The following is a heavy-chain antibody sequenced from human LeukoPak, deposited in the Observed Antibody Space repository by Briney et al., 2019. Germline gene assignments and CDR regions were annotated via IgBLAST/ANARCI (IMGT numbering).Heavy chain of an antibody. CDR3: AKDRGGAVAGNKVGFDY. CDR2: ISGSGGST. J-gene: IGHJ4*02. Sequence: GGSLRLSCAASGFTFSSYAMSWVRQAPGKGLEWVSAISGSGGSTYYADSVKGRFTISRDNSKNTLFLETNSLRAEDTAVYFCAKDRGGAVAGNKVGFDYWGQGILVTVSS. D-gene: IGHD6-19*01. CDR1: GFTFSSYA. V-gene: IGHV3-23*01.